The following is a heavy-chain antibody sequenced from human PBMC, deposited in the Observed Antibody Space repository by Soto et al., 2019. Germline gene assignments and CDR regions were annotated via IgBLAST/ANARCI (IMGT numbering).Heavy chain of an antibody. CDR2: ISVSGGST. J-gene: IGHJ6*02. CDR1: GFTFSSYA. D-gene: IGHD2-2*01. V-gene: IGHV3-23*01. Sequence: GGSLRLSCAASGFTFSSYAMSWVRQAPGKGLEWVSAISVSGGSTYYAVSVKGRFTISRDNSKNTLYLQMNSLRAEDTAVYYCARSHNIVLVPAAMPNYYYYGMDVWGQGTTVTVSS. CDR3: ARSHNIVLVPAAMPNYYYYGMDV.